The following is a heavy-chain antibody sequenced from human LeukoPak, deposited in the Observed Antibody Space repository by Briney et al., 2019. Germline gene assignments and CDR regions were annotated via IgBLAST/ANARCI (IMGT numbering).Heavy chain of an antibody. J-gene: IGHJ5*02. V-gene: IGHV3-48*04. CDR3: ARVPYGDSSRYNWFDP. CDR1: GFTFGPYT. Sequence: QSGGSLRLSCAASGFTFGPYTMNWVRQAPGKGLEWVSYISSSSDTIYYADSVKGRFTISRDNAKNSLYLQMNSLRAEDTAVYYCARVPYGDSSRYNWFDPWGQGTLVTVSS. D-gene: IGHD4-17*01. CDR2: ISSSSDTI.